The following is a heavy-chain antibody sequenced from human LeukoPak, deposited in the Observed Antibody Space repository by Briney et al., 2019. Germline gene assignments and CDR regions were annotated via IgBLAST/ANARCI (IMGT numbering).Heavy chain of an antibody. CDR1: GFTFSSYA. J-gene: IGHJ4*02. CDR2: ISGSGGST. CDR3: ARYGSGSYYWYYFDY. V-gene: IGHV3-23*01. Sequence: GGSLRLSCAASGFTFSSYAMSWVRQAPGKGLEWVSAISGSGGSTYYADSVKGRFTISRDNSKNTLYLQMNSLRAEDTAVYYCARYGSGSYYWYYFDYWGQGTLVTVPS. D-gene: IGHD3-10*01.